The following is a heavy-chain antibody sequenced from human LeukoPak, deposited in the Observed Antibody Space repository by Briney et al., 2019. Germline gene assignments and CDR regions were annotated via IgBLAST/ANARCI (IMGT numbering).Heavy chain of an antibody. Sequence: GASVKVSCKASGYTFTGYYMHWVRQAPGQGLEWMGRINPNSGGTNYEQKFQGRVTMTRDTSISTAYMELSRLRSDDTAVYYCARFRGYYFHYGMDVWGQGTTVTVSS. CDR2: INPNSGGT. J-gene: IGHJ6*02. CDR1: GYTFTGYY. V-gene: IGHV1-2*06. CDR3: ARFRGYYFHYGMDV.